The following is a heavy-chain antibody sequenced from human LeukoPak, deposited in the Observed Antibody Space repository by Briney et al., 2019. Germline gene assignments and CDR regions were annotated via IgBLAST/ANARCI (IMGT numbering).Heavy chain of an antibody. CDR1: GFTFSDYY. Sequence: PGGSLRLSCAASGFTFSDYYMTWIRQAPGKGLEWVSAISGSGGSTYYADSVKGRFTISRDNSKNTLYLQMNSLRAEDTAVYYCAKGGCSGGSCYPFPYSSGWYDPWYFDYWGQGTLVTVSS. D-gene: IGHD2-15*01. CDR2: ISGSGGST. V-gene: IGHV3-23*01. CDR3: AKGGCSGGSCYPFPYSSGWYDPWYFDY. J-gene: IGHJ4*02.